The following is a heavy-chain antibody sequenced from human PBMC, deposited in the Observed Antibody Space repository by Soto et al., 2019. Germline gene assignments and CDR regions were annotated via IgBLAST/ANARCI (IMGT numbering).Heavy chain of an antibody. D-gene: IGHD3-3*01. V-gene: IGHV4-31*03. CDR1: GGSISSGGYY. Sequence: SETLSLTCTVSGGSISSGGYYWSWIRQHPGKGLEWIGYIYYSGSTYYNPSLKSRVTISVDTSKNQFSLKLSSVTAADTAVYYCARDQLRFLEWTWGMDVWGQGTTVTSP. J-gene: IGHJ6*02. CDR3: ARDQLRFLEWTWGMDV. CDR2: IYYSGST.